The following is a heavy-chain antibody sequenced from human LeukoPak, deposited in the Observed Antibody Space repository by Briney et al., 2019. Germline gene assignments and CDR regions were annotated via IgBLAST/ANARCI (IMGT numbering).Heavy chain of an antibody. CDR3: ARMGGELLGPWVDY. D-gene: IGHD1-26*01. Sequence: ASVKVSCKASGYTFTSFSITWVRQAPGQGREWMGWISVYNGNTNYAQKLRGRVTMTTGTSTSTAYMELRSLRSDDTPVYHCARMGGELLGPWVDYWGQGTLVTVSS. CDR2: ISVYNGNT. V-gene: IGHV1-18*01. CDR1: GYTFTSFS. J-gene: IGHJ4*02.